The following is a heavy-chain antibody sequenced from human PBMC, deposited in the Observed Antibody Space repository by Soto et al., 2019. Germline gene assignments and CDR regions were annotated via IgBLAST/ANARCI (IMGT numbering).Heavy chain of an antibody. V-gene: IGHV4-34*01. CDR1: GGSFSGHY. CDR3: ASFGSGWYGMDY. D-gene: IGHD6-19*01. Sequence: SETLSLTCAVYGGSFSGHYWSWIRQPPGKGLEWIGEINHSGSTNYNPSLKSRVTISVDTSKNQFSLKLSSVTAADTAVYYCASFGSGWYGMDYWGQGTLVTVSS. J-gene: IGHJ4*02. CDR2: INHSGST.